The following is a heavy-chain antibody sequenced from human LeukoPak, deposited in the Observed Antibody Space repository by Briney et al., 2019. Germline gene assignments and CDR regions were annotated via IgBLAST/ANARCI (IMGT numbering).Heavy chain of an antibody. CDR2: IYYSGST. V-gene: IGHV4-59*01. CDR1: GGSISSYY. J-gene: IGHJ4*02. CDR3: ARLIELREFFDY. D-gene: IGHD5-18*01. Sequence: SETLSLTCTVSGGSISSYYWSWIRQPPGKGLEWIGHIYYSGSTNYNPSLKSRVTISVDTSKNQFSLKLSSVTAADTAVYYCARLIELREFFDYWGQGTLVTVSS.